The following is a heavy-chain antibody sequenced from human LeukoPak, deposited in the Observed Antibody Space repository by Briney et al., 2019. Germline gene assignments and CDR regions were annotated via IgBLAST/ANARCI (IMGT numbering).Heavy chain of an antibody. CDR3: AKTTVAAHEAFDY. Sequence: SETLSLTCTVSGGSISSSSYYWGWISQPPGKGLEWIGSIYYSGSTYYNPSLKSRVTISVDTSKNQFSLKLSSVTAADTAVYYCAKTTVAAHEAFDYWGQGTLVTVSS. J-gene: IGHJ4*02. CDR1: GGSISSSSYY. CDR2: IYYSGST. D-gene: IGHD6-19*01. V-gene: IGHV4-39*01.